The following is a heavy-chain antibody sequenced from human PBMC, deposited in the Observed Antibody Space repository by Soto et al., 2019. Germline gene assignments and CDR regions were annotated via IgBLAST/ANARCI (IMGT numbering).Heavy chain of an antibody. CDR1: GFTFSSYS. J-gene: IGHJ4*02. Sequence: GGSLRLSCAASGFTFSSYSMNWVRQAPGKGLEWVSSISSSSSYIYYADSVKGRFTISRDNAKSSLYLQMNSLRAEDTAVYYCARDKDYGDYAEFDYWGQGTLVTVS. CDR2: ISSSSSYI. D-gene: IGHD4-17*01. V-gene: IGHV3-21*01. CDR3: ARDKDYGDYAEFDY.